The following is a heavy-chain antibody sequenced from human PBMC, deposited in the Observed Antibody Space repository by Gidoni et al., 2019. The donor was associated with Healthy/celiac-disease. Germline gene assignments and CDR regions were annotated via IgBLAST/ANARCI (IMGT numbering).Heavy chain of an antibody. Sequence: QVQLVESGGGVVQPGRSLRPSCAASGFTFSSYAMHWVRQAPGKGLEWVAVISYDGSNKYYADSVKGRFTISRDNSKNTLYLQMNSLRAEDTAVYYCARDLKGYYDSSGSTGYWGQGTLVTVSS. J-gene: IGHJ4*02. CDR3: ARDLKGYYDSSGSTGY. V-gene: IGHV3-30-3*01. CDR1: GFTFSSYA. CDR2: ISYDGSNK. D-gene: IGHD3-22*01.